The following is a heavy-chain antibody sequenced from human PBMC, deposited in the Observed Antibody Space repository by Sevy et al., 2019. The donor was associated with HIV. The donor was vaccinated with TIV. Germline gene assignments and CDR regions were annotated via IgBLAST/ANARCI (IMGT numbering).Heavy chain of an antibody. Sequence: GGSLRLSCAASGFTFSNYFMNWVRQAPGKGLEWVSSITSGSSYIFYSDSLKGRFTISSDNAKNSLYLHMNSLRAEDTAVYYCASGDYYGSLYYFDYWGPGTLVTVSS. CDR3: ASGDYYGSLYYFDY. CDR1: GFTFSNYF. D-gene: IGHD3-10*01. V-gene: IGHV3-21*01. CDR2: ITSGSSYI. J-gene: IGHJ4*01.